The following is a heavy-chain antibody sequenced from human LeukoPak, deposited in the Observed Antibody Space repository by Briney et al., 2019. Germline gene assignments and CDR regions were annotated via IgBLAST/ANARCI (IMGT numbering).Heavy chain of an antibody. CDR1: GFSFGDYP. CDR2: ISAGADVI. Sequence: GGSLRLSCEAAGFSFGDYPMDWVRRASGKRLEWVSGISAGADVIFYADPVKGRFTISRDNSKNTLYLQMNSLRAEDSAEYYCAKSLLTTATGTGRAFDIWGQGTMVTVSA. J-gene: IGHJ3*02. D-gene: IGHD1-1*01. V-gene: IGHV3-23*01. CDR3: AKSLLTTATGTGRAFDI.